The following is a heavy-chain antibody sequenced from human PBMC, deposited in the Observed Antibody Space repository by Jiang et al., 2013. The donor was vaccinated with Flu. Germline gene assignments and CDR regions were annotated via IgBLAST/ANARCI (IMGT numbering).Heavy chain of an antibody. Sequence: VQLLESGGGLVQPGGSLRLSCAASGFTVSSNYMSWVRQAPGKGLEWVSVIYSGGSTYYADSVKGRFTISRDSSKNTLYLQMDSLRAEDTAVYYCARPLTFGGVIADWGQGTLVTVSS. V-gene: IGHV3-53*01. CDR2: IYSGGST. CDR3: ARPLTFGGVIAD. J-gene: IGHJ4*02. D-gene: IGHD3-16*02. CDR1: GFTVSSNY.